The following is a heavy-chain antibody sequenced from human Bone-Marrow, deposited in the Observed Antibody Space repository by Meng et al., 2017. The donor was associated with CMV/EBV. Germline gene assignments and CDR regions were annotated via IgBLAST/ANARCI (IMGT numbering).Heavy chain of an antibody. CDR2: ISSSGSTI. J-gene: IGHJ4*02. Sequence: GESLKISCAASGFTFSSYSMNWVRQAPGKGLEWVSYISSSGSTIYYADSVKGRFTISRDNAKNSLYLQMNSLRAEDTAVYYCAKDSSYNWNLIFDYWGQGTLVTVSS. V-gene: IGHV3-48*04. CDR3: AKDSSYNWNLIFDY. D-gene: IGHD1-20*01. CDR1: GFTFSSYS.